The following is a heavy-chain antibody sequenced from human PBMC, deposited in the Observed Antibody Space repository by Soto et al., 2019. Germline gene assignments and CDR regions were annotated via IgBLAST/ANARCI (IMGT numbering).Heavy chain of an antibody. V-gene: IGHV3-30*18. D-gene: IGHD5-18*01. CDR1: GFTFSSYG. J-gene: IGHJ4*02. CDR2: ISYDRSSK. Sequence: GGSLTLSCAASGFTFSSYGMHCLRQAPGKGLEWVAFISYDRSSKYYADSVKGRFTISRDNSKNTLYLQMNSLRAEDTAVYYCAKDFQYSYAYNPSNWGQGTLVTVSS. CDR3: AKDFQYSYAYNPSN.